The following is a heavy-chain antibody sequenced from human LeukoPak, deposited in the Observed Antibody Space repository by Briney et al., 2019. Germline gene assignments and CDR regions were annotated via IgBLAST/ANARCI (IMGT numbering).Heavy chain of an antibody. CDR1: GFTFNTYW. Sequence: AGGSLRLSCAASGFTFNTYWMHWVRQAPGKGLVWVSRINNDGTRTTYADSVKGRFTISRDNAKNSLYLQMNSLRAEVTAVYYCARTLRIYGSGSYLDAFDIWGQGTMVTVSS. J-gene: IGHJ3*02. V-gene: IGHV3-74*01. CDR2: INNDGTRT. CDR3: ARTLRIYGSGSYLDAFDI. D-gene: IGHD3-10*01.